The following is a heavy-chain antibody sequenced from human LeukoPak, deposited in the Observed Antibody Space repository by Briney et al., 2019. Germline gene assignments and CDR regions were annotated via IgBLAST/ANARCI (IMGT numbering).Heavy chain of an antibody. CDR2: ISGSGGST. Sequence: PGGSLRLSCAASGFTFSSYAMSWVRQAPGKGREWVSAISGSGGSTYYADSVKGRFTISRDNSKNTLYLQMNSLRAEDTAVYYCAKGIYGDYWRERAFDIWGQGTMVTVSS. CDR3: AKGIYGDYWRERAFDI. J-gene: IGHJ3*02. V-gene: IGHV3-23*01. D-gene: IGHD4-17*01. CDR1: GFTFSSYA.